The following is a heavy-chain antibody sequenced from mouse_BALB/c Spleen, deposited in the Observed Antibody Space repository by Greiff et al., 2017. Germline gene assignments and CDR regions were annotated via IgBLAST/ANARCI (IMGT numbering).Heavy chain of an antibody. CDR3: ERKGYAMDY. V-gene: IGHV7-3*02. Sequence: EVKVVESGGGLVQPGGSLRLSCATSGFTFTDYYMSWVRQPPGKALEWLGFIRNKANGYTTEYSASVKGRFTISRDKSQSILYLQMNTLGAEDSATYYCERKGYAMDYWGQGTSVTVSS. CDR2: IRNKANGYTT. CDR1: GFTFTDYY. J-gene: IGHJ4*01.